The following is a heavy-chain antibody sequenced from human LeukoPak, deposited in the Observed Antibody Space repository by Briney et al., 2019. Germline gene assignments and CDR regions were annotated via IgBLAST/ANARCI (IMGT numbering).Heavy chain of an antibody. CDR3: TRELHYYYSSGYSI. CDR1: GFNFDDYA. V-gene: IGHV3-49*04. D-gene: IGHD3-22*01. J-gene: IGHJ3*02. Sequence: PGRSLRLSCTASGFNFDDYAVTLVRQAPGKGLEWIGLIRSKFYGGTTEYAASVKGRFTISRDDSKSIAYLQMNSLKAEDTAVYYCTRELHYYYSSGYSIWGQGTMVTVSS. CDR2: IRSKFYGGTT.